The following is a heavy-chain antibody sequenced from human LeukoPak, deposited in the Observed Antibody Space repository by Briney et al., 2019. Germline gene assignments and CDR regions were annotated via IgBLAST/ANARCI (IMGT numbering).Heavy chain of an antibody. CDR1: GFTFSSYA. V-gene: IGHV3-21*01. Sequence: GGSLRLSCAASGFTFSSYAMSWVRQAPGKGLEWVSSISSSSSYIYYADSVKGRFTISRDNAKNSLYLQMNSLRAEDTAVYYCARESWTTPGSSFDYWGQGTLVTVSS. J-gene: IGHJ4*02. D-gene: IGHD3/OR15-3a*01. CDR3: ARESWTTPGSSFDY. CDR2: ISSSSSYI.